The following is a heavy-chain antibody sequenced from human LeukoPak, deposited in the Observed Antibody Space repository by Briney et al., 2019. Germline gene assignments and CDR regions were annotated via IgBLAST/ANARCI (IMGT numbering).Heavy chain of an antibody. CDR2: IYPGDSNT. V-gene: IGHV5-51*01. CDR3: ARQGYYGSGSYLADY. Sequence: GESLKISCKVSGYMLNTYWIGWVRHMPGKGLEWLGVIYPGDSNTRYSPSFQGQVTFSVDKSISTVYLQWSSLKASDTAIFYCARQGYYGSGSYLADYWGQGTLVTVSS. D-gene: IGHD3-10*01. CDR1: GYMLNTYW. J-gene: IGHJ4*02.